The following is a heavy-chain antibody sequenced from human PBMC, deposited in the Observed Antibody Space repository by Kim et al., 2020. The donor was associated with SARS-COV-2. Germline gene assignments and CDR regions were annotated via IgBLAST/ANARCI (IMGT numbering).Heavy chain of an antibody. CDR3: AKAPNDFWRGYPYYLDF. CDR1: GGSVSSGSYF. Sequence: SETLSLTCTVSGGSVSSGSYFWSWIRQPPGKGLEWIGYSYYSGNTNYNSSLKSRVTMSVDTSKNQFSLKLRSVTAADTAEYYCAKAPNDFWRGYPYYLDFWGQGTLVTVSS. J-gene: IGHJ4*02. V-gene: IGHV4-61*01. CDR2: SYYSGNT. D-gene: IGHD3-3*01.